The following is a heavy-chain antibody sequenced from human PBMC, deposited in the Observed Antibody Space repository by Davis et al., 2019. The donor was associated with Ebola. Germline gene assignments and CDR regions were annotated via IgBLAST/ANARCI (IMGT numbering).Heavy chain of an antibody. V-gene: IGHV3-48*02. Sequence: GESLKISCVASGFSFSSFWMNWVRQAPGKGLEWVSYIGTRGDPTVYADSVKGRFTVSRDDANNSLSLLMNSLRDEDTAIYYCVRDYLFALDIWGQGTMVTVSS. CDR3: VRDYLFALDI. CDR1: GFSFSSFW. J-gene: IGHJ3*02. CDR2: IGTRGDPT.